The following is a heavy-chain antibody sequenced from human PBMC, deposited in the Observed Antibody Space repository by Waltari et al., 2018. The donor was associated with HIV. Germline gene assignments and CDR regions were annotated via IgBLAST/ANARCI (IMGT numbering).Heavy chain of an antibody. CDR3: ARDFKGAVTIFGVVHNWFDP. D-gene: IGHD3-3*01. V-gene: IGHV1-2*02. J-gene: IGHJ5*02. Sequence: QAQLVQSGAEVRKTGASVKVSCKASGYTFTGSFLHWVRQAPGQGLEWMGWINPNSGGTNYAQKFQDRVTMTRDTSISTAYMELSRLRSDDTAVYYCARDFKGAVTIFGVVHNWFDPWGQGTLVTVSS. CDR2: INPNSGGT. CDR1: GYTFTGSF.